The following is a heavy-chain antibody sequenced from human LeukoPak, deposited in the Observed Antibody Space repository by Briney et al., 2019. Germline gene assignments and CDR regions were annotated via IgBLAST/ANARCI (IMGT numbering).Heavy chain of an antibody. Sequence: GGSLRLSCAASGFTFSSFGMHWVRQAPGKGLEWVSAISSDGGGTQYADFVEGRFTISRDNSKNTLFLQMSSLRAEDTALYYCAKGSSGYFADLWGQGTLVTVSS. CDR2: ISSDGGGT. J-gene: IGHJ5*02. V-gene: IGHV3-23*01. D-gene: IGHD3-22*01. CDR1: GFTFSSFG. CDR3: AKGSSGYFADL.